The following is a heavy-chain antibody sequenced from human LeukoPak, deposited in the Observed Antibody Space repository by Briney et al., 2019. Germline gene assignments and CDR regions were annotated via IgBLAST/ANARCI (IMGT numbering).Heavy chain of an antibody. CDR1: GFTFSSYE. J-gene: IGHJ4*02. CDR2: ISSSGSTI. CDR3: ARVTRTTVNDFDY. Sequence: GGSLRLSCAASGFTFSSYEMNWVRQAPGKGLEGVSYISSSGSTIYYADSVKGRFTISRDNAKNSLYLQMNSLRAEDTAVYYCARVTRTTVNDFDYWGQGTLVTVSS. V-gene: IGHV3-48*03. D-gene: IGHD4-17*01.